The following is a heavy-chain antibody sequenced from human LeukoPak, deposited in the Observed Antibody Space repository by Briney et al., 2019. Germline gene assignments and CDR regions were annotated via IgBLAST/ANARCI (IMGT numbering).Heavy chain of an antibody. CDR1: GFTFSNDW. CDR3: AGLGYGTSTNCYIDY. CDR2: INGDGSST. J-gene: IGHJ4*02. D-gene: IGHD2-2*02. V-gene: IGHV3-74*01. Sequence: PGGSLRLSCAASGFTFSNDWMHWVRQPPGKGLVWVSRINGDGSSTTYADSVKGRFTISRDNAKNTLYLQMNSLRAEDTAVYYCAGLGYGTSTNCYIDYWGQGTVVTVSS.